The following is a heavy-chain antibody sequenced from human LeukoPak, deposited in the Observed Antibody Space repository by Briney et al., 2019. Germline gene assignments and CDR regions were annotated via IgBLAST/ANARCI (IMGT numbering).Heavy chain of an antibody. V-gene: IGHV4-30-4*07. CDR3: ARDLSVVVVALAF. J-gene: IGHJ4*02. CDR1: GDSISSGGYS. Sequence: SETLSLTCAVSGDSISSGGYSWGWLRQPPGKGLEWFGYIYYSGSTYYNPSLKSRVTISVDTSKNQFSLKLSSVTAADTAVYYWARDLSVVVVALAFWGQGTPVTVSS. D-gene: IGHD2-15*01. CDR2: IYYSGST.